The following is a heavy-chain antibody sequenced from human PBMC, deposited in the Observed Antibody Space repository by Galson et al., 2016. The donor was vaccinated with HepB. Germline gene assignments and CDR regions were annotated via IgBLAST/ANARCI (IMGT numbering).Heavy chain of an antibody. J-gene: IGHJ6*02. V-gene: IGHV6-1*01. Sequence: CAISGDSVASSSAAWTWIRQSPSRGLEWLGRTYHRSKWYYDYAVSVKSRITINPDTSKNEFSLQLSSVTPEDTAVYYCARVKVTTVQEFIITFYGIDIWGQGTTVTVSS. D-gene: IGHD3-16*01. CDR3: ARVKVTTVQEFIITFYGIDI. CDR1: GDSVASSSAA. CDR2: TYHRSKWYY.